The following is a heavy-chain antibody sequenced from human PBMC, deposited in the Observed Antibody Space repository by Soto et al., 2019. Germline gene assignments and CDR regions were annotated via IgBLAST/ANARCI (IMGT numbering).Heavy chain of an antibody. Sequence: QVQLVESGGGVVQPGTSLRLSCAASGSSFSSYAMHWVRQAPGKGLEWVAVISYAGTYNYYADSVKGRFAISRDNSKNTLYLQMSSLRAEDTAIYYCARDSTTYSSSSSGFAPWGQGTLVTVSS. CDR1: GSSFSSYA. CDR2: ISYAGTYN. CDR3: ARDSTTYSSSSSGFAP. J-gene: IGHJ5*02. V-gene: IGHV3-30*09. D-gene: IGHD6-6*01.